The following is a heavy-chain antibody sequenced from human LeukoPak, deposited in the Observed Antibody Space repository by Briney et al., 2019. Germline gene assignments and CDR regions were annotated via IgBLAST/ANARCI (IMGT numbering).Heavy chain of an antibody. CDR1: GGSISSGAFY. CDR3: AGSYRSASISNGMDV. J-gene: IGHJ6*02. CDR2: TYYSEST. V-gene: IGHV4-31*03. Sequence: PSETLSLTCTVSGGSISSGAFYWSWIRQHPGKGLEWIGYTYYSESTYYNPSLRSRVTISVDTSKNQFSLKLSSVTAADTAVYYYAGSYRSASISNGMDVWGQGTTVTVSS. D-gene: IGHD6-6*01.